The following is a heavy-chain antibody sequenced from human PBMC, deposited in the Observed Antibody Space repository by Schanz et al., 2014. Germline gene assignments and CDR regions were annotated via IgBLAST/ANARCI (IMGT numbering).Heavy chain of an antibody. D-gene: IGHD3-3*01. V-gene: IGHV3-7*03. Sequence: EVQLVESGGGLVQPGGSLRLSCAASGFTFSSNWMNWVRQAPGKGLEWVAIIRPDGSDQHYVDSVKGRFTISRDNAKNTLFLQMNSLRVEDTAIYYCAKIWKAHHLTGRPGWSDGMDVWGQGTTV. J-gene: IGHJ6*02. CDR1: GFTFSSNW. CDR2: IRPDGSDQ. CDR3: AKIWKAHHLTGRPGWSDGMDV.